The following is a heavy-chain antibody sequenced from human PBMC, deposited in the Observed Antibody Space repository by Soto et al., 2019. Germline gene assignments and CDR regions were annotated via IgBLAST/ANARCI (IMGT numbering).Heavy chain of an antibody. V-gene: IGHV3-33*01. CDR1: GFSFRTYG. CDR3: ARDDAFGNENALEL. D-gene: IGHD1-1*01. J-gene: IGHJ3*01. CDR2: ISPK. Sequence: HPGGSLRLSCEVSGFSFRTYGFHWVRQPPGKGLEWVAVISPKGHSDSVEGRFTISRDNSKDTLYLQMNNLRAEDTAVYYCARDDAFGNENALELWGQGTMVSVSS.